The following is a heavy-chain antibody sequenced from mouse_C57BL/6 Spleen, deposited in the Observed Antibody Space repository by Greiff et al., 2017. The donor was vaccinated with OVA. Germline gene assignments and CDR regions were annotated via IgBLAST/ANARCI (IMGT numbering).Heavy chain of an antibody. J-gene: IGHJ4*01. D-gene: IGHD2-5*01. CDR3: ARRVYSNYAMDY. Sequence: QVQLQRPGAELVRPGSSVKLSCKASGYTFTSYWMHWVKQRPIQGLEWIGNIDPSDSETHYNQKFKDKATLTVDKSSSTAYMQLSSLTSEDSAVYYCARRVYSNYAMDYWGQGTSVTVSS. V-gene: IGHV1-52*01. CDR2: IDPSDSET. CDR1: GYTFTSYW.